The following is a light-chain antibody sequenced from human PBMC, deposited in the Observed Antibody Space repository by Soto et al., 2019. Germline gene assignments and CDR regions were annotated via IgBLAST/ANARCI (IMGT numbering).Light chain of an antibody. V-gene: IGLV2-14*01. Sequence: QPVLTQAASVSGSPGQSITISCTGTSSDVGHYNYVSWYQHHPGKAPKLMIYEVTNRPSGVSDRFSGSRSANTAFLTISGLQAEDEDHYYCSSYTTTNTGVFGGGTKVTVL. CDR1: SSDVGHYNY. CDR2: EVT. J-gene: IGLJ3*02. CDR3: SSYTTTNTGV.